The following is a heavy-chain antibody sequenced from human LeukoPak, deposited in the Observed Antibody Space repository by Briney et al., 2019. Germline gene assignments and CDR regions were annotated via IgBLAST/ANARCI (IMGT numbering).Heavy chain of an antibody. V-gene: IGHV4-34*01. Sequence: KASETLSLTCAVYGGSFSGYYWSWIRQPPGKGLEWIGEINHSGSTNHNPSLKSRVTISVDTSKNQFSLKLSSVTAADTAVYYCARVDEYCSSTSCYEIDYWGQGTLVTVSS. J-gene: IGHJ4*02. CDR3: ARVDEYCSSTSCYEIDY. D-gene: IGHD2-2*01. CDR1: GGSFSGYY. CDR2: INHSGST.